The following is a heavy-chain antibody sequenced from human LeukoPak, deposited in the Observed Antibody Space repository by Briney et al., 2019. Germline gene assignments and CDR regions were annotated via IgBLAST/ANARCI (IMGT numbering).Heavy chain of an antibody. CDR1: GYTFTGYY. CDR3: ARVCCSSTSCYFGVAHYYYYYGMDV. CDR2: INPNSGGT. D-gene: IGHD2-2*01. J-gene: IGHJ6*02. V-gene: IGHV1-2*02. Sequence: GASVKVSCKASGYTFTGYYMHWVRQAPGQGLEWMGWINPNSGGTSYAQKFQGRVTMTRDTSISTAYMELSRLRSDDTAVYYCARVCCSSTSCYFGVAHYYYYYGMDVWGQGTTVTVSS.